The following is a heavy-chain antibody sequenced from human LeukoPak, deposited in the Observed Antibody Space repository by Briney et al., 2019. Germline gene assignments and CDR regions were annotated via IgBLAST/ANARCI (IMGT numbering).Heavy chain of an antibody. V-gene: IGHV3-11*01. J-gene: IGHJ4*02. Sequence: GGSLRLSCAASRFTFSDYYMSWIRQAPGKGLEWVSYISSSGSTIYYADSVKGRFTISRDNAKNSLYLQMNSLRAEDTAVYYCAREEGGYYDSSGPLDYWGQGTLVTVSS. CDR2: ISSSGSTI. D-gene: IGHD3-22*01. CDR3: AREEGGYYDSSGPLDY. CDR1: RFTFSDYY.